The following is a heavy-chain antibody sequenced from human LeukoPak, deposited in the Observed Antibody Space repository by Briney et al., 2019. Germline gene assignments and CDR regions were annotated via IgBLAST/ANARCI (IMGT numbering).Heavy chain of an antibody. Sequence: PWASVNVSCKASGYTFTSYGISWVRQAPGQGLEWMGWMRAYNGHTNYAQKCQIRVSMSTDTSTDTVDMELRSLKADDSVVYYCARGWGGPGSSYYFDYWGQGTLVSVSS. CDR3: ARGWGGPGSSYYFDY. CDR2: MRAYNGHT. CDR1: GYTFTSYG. D-gene: IGHD3-10*01. V-gene: IGHV1-18*01. J-gene: IGHJ4*02.